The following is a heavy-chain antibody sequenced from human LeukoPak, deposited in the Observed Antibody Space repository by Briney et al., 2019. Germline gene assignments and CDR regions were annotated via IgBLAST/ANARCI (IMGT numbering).Heavy chain of an antibody. CDR2: MNPNSGNT. CDR3: ARVEWDIVLMVYVY. CDR1: GYTFTVYD. Sequence: ASVKVSFKASGYTFTVYDINWVRQATGQGLEWMGWMNPNSGNTGYAQKFQGRVTMTRNTSISTAYMELSSLRSEDTAGYYCARVEWDIVLMVYVYWGQGTLVTVSS. V-gene: IGHV1-8*01. J-gene: IGHJ4*02. D-gene: IGHD2-8*01.